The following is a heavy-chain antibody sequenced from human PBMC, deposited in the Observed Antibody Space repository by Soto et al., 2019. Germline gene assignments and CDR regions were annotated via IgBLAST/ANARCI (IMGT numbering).Heavy chain of an antibody. Sequence: PGGSLRLSGAAAGFTFSDYYMSWIRQAPGKGLEWVSYISSSSGYTNDADSVKGRFTISRDNAKTSLYLQMNSMRAADTAVYYCARDTTVLSYSYGMAVWGKGTTVNVSS. D-gene: IGHD4-4*01. CDR3: ARDTTVLSYSYGMAV. V-gene: IGHV3-11*06. J-gene: IGHJ6*04. CDR2: ISSSSGYT. CDR1: GFTFSDYY.